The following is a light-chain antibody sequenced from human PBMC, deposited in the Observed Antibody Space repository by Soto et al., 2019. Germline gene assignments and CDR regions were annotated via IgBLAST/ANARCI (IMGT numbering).Light chain of an antibody. CDR3: QSYDGSLSGGV. Sequence: QSVLTQPPSASGAPGQRVTISCTGSSSNIGAGYDVHWYQQLPGTAPKLLIYGNSNRPSGVPDRFSGSKSGTSASLAITGLQAEDEADYYCQSYDGSLSGGVFGGGTKLTVL. CDR1: SSNIGAGYD. J-gene: IGLJ3*02. V-gene: IGLV1-40*01. CDR2: GNS.